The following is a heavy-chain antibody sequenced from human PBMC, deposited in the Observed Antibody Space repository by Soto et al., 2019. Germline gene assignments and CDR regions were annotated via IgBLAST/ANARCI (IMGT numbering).Heavy chain of an antibody. J-gene: IGHJ5*02. V-gene: IGHV1-69*13. CDR1: GGTFSSYA. Sequence: ASVKVSCKASGGTFSSYAISWVRQAPGQGLEWMGGIIPIFGTANYAQKFQGRVTITADESTSTAYMELSSLRSEDTAVYYCARENTMIVVVIGGGWHWFDPWGQGTLVTVSS. CDR2: IIPIFGTA. CDR3: ARENTMIVVVIGGGWHWFDP. D-gene: IGHD3-22*01.